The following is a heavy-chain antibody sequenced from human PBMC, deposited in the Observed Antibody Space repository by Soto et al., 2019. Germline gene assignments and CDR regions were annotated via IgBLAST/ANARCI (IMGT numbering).Heavy chain of an antibody. V-gene: IGHV1-2*04. Sequence: QVQLVQSGAEVKKPGASVKVSCKASGYTFTGYYMHWMRQAPGQGLEWMGWINPNSGGTNYAQKCQACVTMTRDTSISTAYMELSRLRSDDTPVYYCLRGGLVGATRTFDYWGQGTLVTVSS. CDR2: INPNSGGT. J-gene: IGHJ4*02. CDR3: LRGGLVGATRTFDY. D-gene: IGHD1-26*01. CDR1: GYTFTGYY.